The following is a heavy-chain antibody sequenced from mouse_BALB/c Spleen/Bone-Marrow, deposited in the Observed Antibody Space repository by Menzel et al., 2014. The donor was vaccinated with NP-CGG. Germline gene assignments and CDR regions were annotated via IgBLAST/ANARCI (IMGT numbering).Heavy chain of an antibody. CDR3: ASYYYGSITFAY. J-gene: IGHJ3*01. V-gene: IGHV14-3*02. D-gene: IGHD1-1*01. Sequence: EVQLQQSGAELVKPGASVKLSCTASGFNIKDTYMHWVKQRPEQGLEWIGRVDPANGNTKYDPKFQGKATITADTSSNTAYLQLSSLTSEDTAVYYCASYYYGSITFAYWGQGTLVTVSA. CDR2: VDPANGNT. CDR1: GFNIKDTY.